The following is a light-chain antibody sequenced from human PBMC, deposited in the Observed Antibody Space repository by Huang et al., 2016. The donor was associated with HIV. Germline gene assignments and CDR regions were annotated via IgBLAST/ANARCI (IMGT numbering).Light chain of an antibody. CDR3: LQLNSYGGT. Sequence: AIQLTQSPSSLSASVGDRVTITCRASQDISSVLAWYQQKPGKAPKCMVYAASSLESGVPSRFSGSRSGADFALTINNLQPEDVAIYYCLQLNSYGGTFGPGTNVDV. V-gene: IGKV1-13*02. CDR1: QDISSV. CDR2: AAS. J-gene: IGKJ3*01.